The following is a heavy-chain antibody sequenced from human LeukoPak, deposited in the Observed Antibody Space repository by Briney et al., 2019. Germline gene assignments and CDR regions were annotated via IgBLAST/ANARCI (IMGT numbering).Heavy chain of an antibody. CDR1: GGSISSGGYS. Sequence: PSETLSLTCAVSGGSISSGGYSWSWIRQPPGKGLEWIGYIYHSGSTYYNPSLKSRVTISVDTSKNQFSLKLSSVTAADTAVYYCAREKIADSSKDYWGQGTLVTVSS. V-gene: IGHV4-30-2*01. J-gene: IGHJ4*02. D-gene: IGHD3-22*01. CDR3: AREKIADSSKDY. CDR2: IYHSGST.